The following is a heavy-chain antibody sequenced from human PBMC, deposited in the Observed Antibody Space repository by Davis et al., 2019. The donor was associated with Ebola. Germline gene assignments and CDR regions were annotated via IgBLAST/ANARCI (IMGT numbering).Heavy chain of an antibody. D-gene: IGHD5-18*01. CDR2: INSYNDNT. V-gene: IGHV1-18*01. CDR3: ARLAMVAAGCHDY. CDR1: GYTFTTYG. Sequence: ASVKVSCKTSGYTFTTYGISWVRQAPGQGLEWMAWINSYNDNTNYAQKFQGRVTLTTDTSTNTAYMELRDLRSDDAALYYCARLAMVAAGCHDYWGQGSLVAVSS. J-gene: IGHJ4*02.